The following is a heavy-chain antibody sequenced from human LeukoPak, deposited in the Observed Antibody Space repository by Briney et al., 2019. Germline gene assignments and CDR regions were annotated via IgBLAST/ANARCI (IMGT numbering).Heavy chain of an antibody. Sequence: GGSLRLSCAASGFTVSSNYMSWVRQAPGKGLEWVSVIYSGGSTYYADSVKGRFTISRHNSKNTLYLQMNSLRAEDTAVYYCAKVKYYYDSSGTGLDYWGQGTLVTVSS. CDR3: AKVKYYYDSSGTGLDY. J-gene: IGHJ4*02. CDR1: GFTVSSNY. CDR2: IYSGGST. D-gene: IGHD3-22*01. V-gene: IGHV3-53*04.